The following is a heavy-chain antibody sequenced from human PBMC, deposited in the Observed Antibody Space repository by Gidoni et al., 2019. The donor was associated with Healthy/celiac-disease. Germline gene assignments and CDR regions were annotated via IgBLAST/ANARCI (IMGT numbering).Heavy chain of an antibody. V-gene: IGHV3-21*01. CDR1: GFTFSSYS. CDR3: ATNPFADFWSGYPLYYYYGMDV. J-gene: IGHJ6*02. Sequence: EVQLVESGGGLVKPGGSLRLSCAASGFTFSSYSMNWVRQAPGKGLEWVSSISSSSSYIYYADSVKGRFTISRDNAKNSLYLQMNSLRAEDTAVYYCATNPFADFWSGYPLYYYYGMDVWGQGTTVTVSS. D-gene: IGHD3-3*01. CDR2: ISSSSSYI.